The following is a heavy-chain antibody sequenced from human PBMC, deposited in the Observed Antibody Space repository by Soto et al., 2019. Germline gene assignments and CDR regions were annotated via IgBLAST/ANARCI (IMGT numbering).Heavy chain of an antibody. CDR3: ASPYTSSFAFDI. CDR1: GGTLSIYG. J-gene: IGHJ3*02. V-gene: IGHV1-69*06. Sequence: QVQLVQSGAEVKKPGSSVKVSCKASGGTLSIYGSSWVRQAPGQGLEWMGGTIPIFGTPTYAQKFQGRVTITADKSTSTAYMELSSLRSEDTAVYYCASPYTSSFAFDIWGQGTVVTVSS. D-gene: IGHD6-6*01. CDR2: TIPIFGTP.